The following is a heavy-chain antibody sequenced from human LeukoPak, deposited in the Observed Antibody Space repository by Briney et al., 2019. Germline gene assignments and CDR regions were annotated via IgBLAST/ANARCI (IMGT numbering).Heavy chain of an antibody. V-gene: IGHV4-38-2*02. J-gene: IGHJ5*02. CDR2: INHSGST. CDR3: ARDSGYDPGWFDP. Sequence: SESLSLTCAVSGYSISNGYHWGWIRHPPEKGLECIGSINHSGSTYYNPSLKSRVTISVDTSKNQFSLKLNSVTAADTAVYYCARDSGYDPGWFDPWGQGTLVTVSS. D-gene: IGHD3-10*01. CDR1: GYSISNGYH.